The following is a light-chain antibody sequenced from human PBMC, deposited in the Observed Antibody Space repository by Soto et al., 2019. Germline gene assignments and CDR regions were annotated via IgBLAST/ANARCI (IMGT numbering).Light chain of an antibody. CDR3: SSYTTSSTPGV. CDR1: SSDVGGYNY. V-gene: IGLV2-14*01. Sequence: QSALTQPASVSGSPGQSITISCTRTSSDVGGYNYVSWYQQHPGKAPKLMIYEVSNRPSGVSNRFSGSKSGNTASLTISGLQAEDEADYYCSSYTTSSTPGVFGGGTKVTVL. J-gene: IGLJ3*02. CDR2: EVS.